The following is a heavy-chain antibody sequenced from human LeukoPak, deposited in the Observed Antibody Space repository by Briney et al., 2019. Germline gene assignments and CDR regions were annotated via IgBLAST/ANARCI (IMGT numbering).Heavy chain of an antibody. V-gene: IGHV1-69*04. CDR1: GGTFSSYA. CDR3: ARESGGVYSSSTLNWFDP. CDR2: IIPILGIA. D-gene: IGHD6-6*01. J-gene: IGHJ5*02. Sequence: SVKVSCKASGGTFSSYAISWVRQAPGQGLEWLGRIIPILGIANYAQKFQGRVTITAEKSTSTAYMELSSLRSEDTAVYYCARESGGVYSSSTLNWFDPWGQGTLVTVSS.